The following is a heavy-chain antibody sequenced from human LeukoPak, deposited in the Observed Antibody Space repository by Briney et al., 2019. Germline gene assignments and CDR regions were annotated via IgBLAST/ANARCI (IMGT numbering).Heavy chain of an antibody. CDR2: NSSGST. CDR3: ARRGPSGRYYIN. J-gene: IGHJ4*02. Sequence: PGGSLRLSCAASGFTVRSNYMSWVRQAPGKGLEWVSVNSSGSTYYADSVKGRFTISRDNSKNTLYLQMHSLRAEDTAVYYCARRGPSGRYYINWGQGTLVTVSS. D-gene: IGHD1-26*01. V-gene: IGHV3-53*01. CDR1: GFTVRSNY.